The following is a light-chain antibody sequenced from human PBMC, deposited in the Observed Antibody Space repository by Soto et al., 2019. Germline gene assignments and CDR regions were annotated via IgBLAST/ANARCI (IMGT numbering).Light chain of an antibody. CDR2: AAS. J-gene: IGKJ1*01. CDR1: QGISNY. Sequence: DIHMTQSPPSLSSSVSDIVTITFPVSQGISNYLAWYQQKPGELPKLVIYAASILQTGVPSRFSGSGSGTDFSLTISSLQPQDVATYFCQKYHSPPRTFGQGTKVDIK. CDR3: QKYHSPPRT. V-gene: IGKV1-27*01.